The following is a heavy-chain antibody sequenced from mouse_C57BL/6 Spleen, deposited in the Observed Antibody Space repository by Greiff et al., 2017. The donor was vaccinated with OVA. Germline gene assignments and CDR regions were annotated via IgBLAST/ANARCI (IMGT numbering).Heavy chain of an antibody. Sequence: EVQLQQSGPELVKPGASVKMSCKASGYTFTDYYMNWVKQSHGKSLEWIGDINPNNGGTSYNQKFKGKATLTVDKSSSTAYMELRSLTSEDSAVYYCARRGLSPYYAMDYWGQGTSVTVSS. J-gene: IGHJ4*01. CDR2: INPNNGGT. D-gene: IGHD6-2*01. CDR3: ARRGLSPYYAMDY. V-gene: IGHV1-26*01. CDR1: GYTFTDYY.